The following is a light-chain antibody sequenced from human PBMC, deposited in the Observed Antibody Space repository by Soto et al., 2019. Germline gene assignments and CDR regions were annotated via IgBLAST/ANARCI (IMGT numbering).Light chain of an antibody. CDR3: MQTLQAPKT. CDR2: LGY. J-gene: IGKJ3*01. CDR1: QSLLHSNGDTY. V-gene: IGKV2-28*01. Sequence: EIVLPQSPLYLPVTPGEPASISCRSSQSLLHSNGDTYLDWYLQKPGQSPQLLVYLGYNRASGVXGXXSGPGSGADFARRISRVEAEDVGVYYCMQTLQAPKTFGPGTRVDIK.